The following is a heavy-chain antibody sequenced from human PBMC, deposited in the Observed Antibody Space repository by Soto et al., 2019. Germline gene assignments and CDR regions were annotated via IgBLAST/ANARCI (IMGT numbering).Heavy chain of an antibody. J-gene: IGHJ4*02. V-gene: IGHV3-9*01. Sequence: EVQLVESGGGLVQPGRSLRLSCVASGFTFDDYDMHWVRQAPGKGLEWVSGISWNSGITGYADSVKGRFTISRDNARNSRYLQMNSLRSEDTALYYCAKTVDSWGQGTLVTVSS. CDR1: GFTFDDYD. CDR2: ISWNSGIT. CDR3: AKTVDS.